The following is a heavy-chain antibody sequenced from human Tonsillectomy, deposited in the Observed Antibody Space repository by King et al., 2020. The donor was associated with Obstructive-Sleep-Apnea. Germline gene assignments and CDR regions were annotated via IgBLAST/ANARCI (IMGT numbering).Heavy chain of an antibody. Sequence: VQLVESGGGLVKPGGSLRLSCAASGFTFSSYSINWVRQAPGKGLEWVSSISSSSSYIFYADSVKGRFTISRDNAKNSLYLQMNSLRVEDTAVYYCARGPYNFLTGYYLIDYWGQGTLATVSS. D-gene: IGHD3-9*01. CDR3: ARGPYNFLTGYYLIDY. CDR1: GFTFSSYS. CDR2: ISSSSSYI. V-gene: IGHV3-21*01. J-gene: IGHJ4*02.